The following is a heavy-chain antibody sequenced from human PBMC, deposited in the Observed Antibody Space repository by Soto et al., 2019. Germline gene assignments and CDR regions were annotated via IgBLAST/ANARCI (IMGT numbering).Heavy chain of an antibody. J-gene: IGHJ4*02. CDR1: GGTFSSYT. V-gene: IGHV1-69*02. D-gene: IGHD2-8*01. Sequence: SVKVSCKASGGTFSSYTISWVRQAPGQGLEWMGRIIPILGIANYAQKFQGRVTITADKSTSTAYMELSSLRSEDTAVYYCARTGGDCTRGVGYDYWGKGPRVPVSS. CDR3: ARTGGDCTRGVGYDY. CDR2: IIPILGIA.